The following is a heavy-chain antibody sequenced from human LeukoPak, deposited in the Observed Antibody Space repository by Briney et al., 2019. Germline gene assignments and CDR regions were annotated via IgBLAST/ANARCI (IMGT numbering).Heavy chain of an antibody. Sequence: SGGSLRLSCAASGFTFSSYGMHWVRQAPGKGLEWVGVILYNGSNQYYADSVKGRFTISRDNSKNTLYLQMNSLRPEDTAVYYCAKRPDDYSYGMDVWGQGTTVTVSS. CDR1: GFTFSSYG. CDR2: ILYNGSNQ. J-gene: IGHJ6*02. V-gene: IGHV3-30*18. CDR3: AKRPDDYSYGMDV.